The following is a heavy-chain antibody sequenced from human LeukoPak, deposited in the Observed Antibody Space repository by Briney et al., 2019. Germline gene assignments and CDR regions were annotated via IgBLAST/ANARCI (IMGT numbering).Heavy chain of an antibody. V-gene: IGHV1-46*01. CDR1: GYTFSSYH. D-gene: IGHD2-2*01. CDR2: INPSFNPGVDVT. J-gene: IGHJ5*02. CDR3: AREVVPAAHKINWFDP. Sequence: ASVKVSCKASGYTFSSYHIHWVRQAPGQGLEWMGRINPSFNPGVDVTSYAQKFQGRITMTRDISTNTVYMELSSLTSEDTAVYYCAREVVPAAHKINWFDPWGQGTLVTVSS.